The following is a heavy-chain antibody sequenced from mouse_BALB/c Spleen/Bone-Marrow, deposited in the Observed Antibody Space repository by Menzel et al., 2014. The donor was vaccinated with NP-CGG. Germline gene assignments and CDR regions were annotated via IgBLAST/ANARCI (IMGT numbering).Heavy chain of an antibody. CDR3: ARHGYYGSRAMDY. CDR2: ISNGGGST. Sequence: VMLVESGGGLVQPGGSLKLSCAASGFTFSSYTMSWVRQTPEKRLEWVAYISNGGGSTYYPDTVKGRFTISRDNAKNXLYLQMSSLKSEDTAMYYCARHGYYGSRAMDYWGQGTSVTVSS. V-gene: IGHV5-12-2*01. D-gene: IGHD1-1*01. J-gene: IGHJ4*01. CDR1: GFTFSSYT.